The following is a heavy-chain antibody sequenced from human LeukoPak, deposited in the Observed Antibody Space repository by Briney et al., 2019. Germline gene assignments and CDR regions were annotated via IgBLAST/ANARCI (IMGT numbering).Heavy chain of an antibody. CDR1: GGSISRSSYY. CDR2: IYYSGST. D-gene: IGHD2-15*01. Sequence: SETLSLTSTVSGGSISRSSYYWGWIRQPPGKGLEWIGSIYYSGSTYYNPSLKSRVTISVDTSKNQFSLKLRSVTAADTAVYYCARHLGICSGGSCYFDYWGQGILVTVSS. CDR3: ARHLGICSGGSCYFDY. V-gene: IGHV4-39*01. J-gene: IGHJ4*02.